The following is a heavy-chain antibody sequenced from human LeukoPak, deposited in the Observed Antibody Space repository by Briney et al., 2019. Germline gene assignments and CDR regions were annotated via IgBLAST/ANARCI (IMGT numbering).Heavy chain of an antibody. CDR1: GYTFTSYA. V-gene: IGHV1-3*01. J-gene: IGHJ3*02. CDR2: INAGNGNT. Sequence: GASVKVSCKASGYTFTSYAMHWVRQAPGQRLEWMGWINAGNGNTKYSQKFQGRVTITRDTSASTAYMELSSLRSEDTAVYYCARKAVSAVAAKKPIADAFDIWGQGAMVTVSS. CDR3: ARKAVSAVAAKKPIADAFDI. D-gene: IGHD1-26*01.